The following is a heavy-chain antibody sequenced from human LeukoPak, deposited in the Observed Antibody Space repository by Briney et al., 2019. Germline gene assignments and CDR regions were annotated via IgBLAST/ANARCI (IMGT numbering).Heavy chain of an antibody. D-gene: IGHD6-19*01. CDR1: GFTVSSNY. CDR2: ISGSSDPI. V-gene: IGHV3-48*02. CDR3: AKTSPGEWLIDS. J-gene: IGHJ4*02. Sequence: PGGSLRLSCAASGFTVSSNYMNWVRQAPGKGLEWLSYISGSSDPIYYADSVKGRFTISRDNVRSSLYLQMSGLRNEDAAVYYCAKTSPGEWLIDSWGQGTLVTVSS.